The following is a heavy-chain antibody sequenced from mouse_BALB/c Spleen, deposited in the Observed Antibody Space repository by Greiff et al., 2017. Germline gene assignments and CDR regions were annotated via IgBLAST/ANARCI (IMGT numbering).Heavy chain of an antibody. J-gene: IGHJ4*01. CDR2: INPSNGGT. V-gene: IGHV1S81*02. CDR1: GYTFTSYY. D-gene: IGHD1-1*02. Sequence: QVQLQQPGAELVKPGASVKLSCKASGYTFTSYYMYWVKQRPGQGLEWIGGINPSNGGTNFNEKFKSKATLTVDKSSSTAYMQLSSLTSEDSAVYYCTRRWAYAMDYWGQGTSVTVSS. CDR3: TRRWAYAMDY.